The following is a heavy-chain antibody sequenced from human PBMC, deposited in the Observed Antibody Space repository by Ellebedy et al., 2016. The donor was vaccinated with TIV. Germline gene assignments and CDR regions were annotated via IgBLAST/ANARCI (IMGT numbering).Heavy chain of an antibody. CDR3: ARGPFMITFGGVIMDG. V-gene: IGHV1-46*01. J-gene: IGHJ6*02. CDR2: INPSGGST. Sequence: ASVKVSCKASGYTFTSYYMHWVRQPPRQGLEWMGIINPSGGSTSYAQKFQGRVTMTRDTSTSTVYMELSSLRSEDTAVYYSARGPFMITFGGVIMDGWGQGTMVTVSS. CDR1: GYTFTSYY. D-gene: IGHD3-16*02.